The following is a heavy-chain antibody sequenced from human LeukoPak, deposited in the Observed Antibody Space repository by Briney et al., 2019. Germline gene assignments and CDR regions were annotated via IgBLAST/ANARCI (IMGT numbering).Heavy chain of an antibody. V-gene: IGHV3-11*03. D-gene: IGHD2-15*01. CDR2: INGSSSDT. Sequence: GSLRLSCAASGFTFSDYYMTWIRQAPGRGLEWISYINGSSSDTKCADSVKGRFTISRDNAKNSVYLLMNSLRAEDTAVYYCARRGTTYCTVDSCHPNWFDPWGQGTLVTVSS. CDR1: GFTFSDYY. J-gene: IGHJ5*02. CDR3: ARRGTTYCTVDSCHPNWFDP.